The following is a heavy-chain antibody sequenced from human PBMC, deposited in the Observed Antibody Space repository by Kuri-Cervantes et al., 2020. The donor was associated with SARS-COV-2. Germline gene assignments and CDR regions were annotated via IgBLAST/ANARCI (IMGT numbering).Heavy chain of an antibody. Sequence: GGSLRLSCAASGFTFSSYSMNWVRQAPGKGLEWVSYISSSSSTIYCADSVKGRFTISRDNAKNSLYLQMNSLRAEDTAVYYCARDRGDFWSGSINYWGQGTLVTVSS. CDR1: GFTFSSYS. J-gene: IGHJ4*02. CDR2: ISSSSSTI. V-gene: IGHV3-48*01. D-gene: IGHD3-3*01. CDR3: ARDRGDFWSGSINY.